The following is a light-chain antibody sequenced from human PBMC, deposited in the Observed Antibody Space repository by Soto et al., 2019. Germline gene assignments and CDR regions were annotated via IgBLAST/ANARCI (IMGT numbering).Light chain of an antibody. CDR2: GAS. CDR3: QQPEV. J-gene: IGKJ5*01. Sequence: EIVLTHSPATLSVSPGERATLSCRASETIGKNLAWYQQKPGQPPRLLVFGASYRATGVPTRSSGSGSGTDFPLTISSLEPEDFAVYYCQQPEVFGQGTRLEI. CDR1: ETIGKN. V-gene: IGKV3-11*01.